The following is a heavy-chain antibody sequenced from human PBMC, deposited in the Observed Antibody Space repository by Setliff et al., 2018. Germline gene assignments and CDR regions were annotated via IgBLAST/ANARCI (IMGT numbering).Heavy chain of an antibody. CDR2: VDHSGST. CDR1: GGFTSSFY. Sequence: SETLSLTCTLSGGFTSSFYWSWIRQAPGKGLEWIGYVDHSGSTNFSPSLKSRGTTSVDTSKTQVSLTLTSVTAADTAVYYCARDYQGGWFDPWGPGTLVTVSS. V-gene: IGHV4-59*01. D-gene: IGHD3-16*01. CDR3: ARDYQGGWFDP. J-gene: IGHJ5*02.